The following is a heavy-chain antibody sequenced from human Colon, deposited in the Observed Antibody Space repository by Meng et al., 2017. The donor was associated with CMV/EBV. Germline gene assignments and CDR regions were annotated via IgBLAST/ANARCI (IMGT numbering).Heavy chain of an antibody. D-gene: IGHD1-7*01. J-gene: IGHJ6*02. CDR1: GFTFSTYW. CDR3: AKDISPVGGTTGYHGMDV. V-gene: IGHV3-74*01. CDR2: INGDGSGT. Sequence: GGSLRLSCAVSGFTFSTYWMHWVRQAPGKGLVWVSRINGDGSGTTYADSVEGRFTISRDNAKNSLYLQMNGLRAEDTALYYCAKDISPVGGTTGYHGMDVWGQGTTVTVSS.